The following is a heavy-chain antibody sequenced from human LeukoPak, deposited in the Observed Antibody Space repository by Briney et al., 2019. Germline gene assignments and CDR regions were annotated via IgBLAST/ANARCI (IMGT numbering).Heavy chain of an antibody. Sequence: PSETLSLTCTVSGGSISSYYWSWIRQPPGKGLEWIGYICYSGSTNYNPSLKSRVTISVDTSKNQFSLKLSSVTAADTAVYYCARASRRKDYDFWSGYWLGMDVWGQGTTVTVSS. CDR2: ICYSGST. J-gene: IGHJ6*02. CDR3: ARASRRKDYDFWSGYWLGMDV. D-gene: IGHD3-3*01. V-gene: IGHV4-59*01. CDR1: GGSISSYY.